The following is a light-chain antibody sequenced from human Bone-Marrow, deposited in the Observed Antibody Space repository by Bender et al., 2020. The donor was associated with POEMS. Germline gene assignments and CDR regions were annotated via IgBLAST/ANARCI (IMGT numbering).Light chain of an antibody. Sequence: QSALTQPASVSGSPGQSITISCTGTSSDIAIYNYVSWYQQHPGKAPKVIIYDVSDRPSGVSDRFSGSKSGNTASLTISGLQAEDEADYYCSSSTSTTSISTYVFGTGTRVIVL. CDR3: SSSTSTTSISTYV. CDR1: SSDIAIYNY. V-gene: IGLV2-14*03. CDR2: DVS. J-gene: IGLJ1*01.